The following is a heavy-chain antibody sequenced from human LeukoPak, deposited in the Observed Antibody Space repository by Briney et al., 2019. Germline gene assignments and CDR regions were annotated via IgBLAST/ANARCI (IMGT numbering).Heavy chain of an antibody. Sequence: GRSLRLSCAASGLTFSNYGMNWVRQAPGKGLEGVAVISYDGSKKYYADSVKGRFTISRDNSKNALYLQMNSLRAEDTAVYYCAKEWVAYCGGDCHFFDYWGQGTLVTVSS. CDR3: AKEWVAYCGGDCHFFDY. CDR1: GLTFSNYG. J-gene: IGHJ4*02. V-gene: IGHV3-30*18. CDR2: ISYDGSKK. D-gene: IGHD2-21*02.